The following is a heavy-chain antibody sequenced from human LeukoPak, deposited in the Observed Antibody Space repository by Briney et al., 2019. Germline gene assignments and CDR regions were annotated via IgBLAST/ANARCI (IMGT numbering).Heavy chain of an antibody. V-gene: IGHV4-30-4*01. CDR1: GGSISSGDYY. CDR2: IYYSGST. D-gene: IGHD2-2*01. Sequence: SETLSLTCTVSGGSISSGDYYWSWIRQPPGKGLEWIGYIYYSGSTYYNPSLKSRVTISVDTSKNQFSLKLGSVTAADTAVYYCARDTRGVPAAIDYWGQGTLVTVSS. J-gene: IGHJ4*02. CDR3: ARDTRGVPAAIDY.